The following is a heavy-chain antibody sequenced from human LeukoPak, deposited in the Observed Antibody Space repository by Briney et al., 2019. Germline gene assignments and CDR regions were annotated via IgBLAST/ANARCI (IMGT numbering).Heavy chain of an antibody. D-gene: IGHD1-1*01. CDR3: ARLPGETTTGDY. Sequence: PGGSLRLSCAASGFTFSDYTMNWVRQAPGKGLEWVSVIYSGGSTYYADSVKGRFTISRDNSKNTLYLQMNSLRAEDTAVYYCARLPGETTTGDYWGQGTLVTVSS. J-gene: IGHJ4*02. CDR1: GFTFSDYT. CDR2: IYSGGST. V-gene: IGHV3-53*01.